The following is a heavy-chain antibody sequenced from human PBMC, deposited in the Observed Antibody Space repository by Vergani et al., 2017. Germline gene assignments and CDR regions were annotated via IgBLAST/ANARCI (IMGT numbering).Heavy chain of an antibody. V-gene: IGHV3-48*04. CDR1: GFTFSSYS. D-gene: IGHD3-10*01. CDR2: ISSSSSTI. CDR3: ARANRKITMVRGVPDY. Sequence: EVQLVESGGGLVPPGGSLRLSCAASGFTFSSYSMNWVRQAPGKGLEWVSYISSSSSTIYYADSVKGRFTISRDNAKNSLYLQMNSLRAEDTAVYYCARANRKITMVRGVPDYWGQGTLVTVSS. J-gene: IGHJ4*02.